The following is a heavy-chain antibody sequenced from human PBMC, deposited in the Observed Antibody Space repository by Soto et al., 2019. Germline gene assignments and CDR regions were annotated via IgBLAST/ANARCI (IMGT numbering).Heavy chain of an antibody. D-gene: IGHD2-2*02. V-gene: IGHV3-30-3*01. CDR1: GFTFSSYA. Sequence: RLSCAASGFTFSSYAMHWVRQAPGKGLEWVAVISYDGSNKYYADSVKGRFTISRDNSKNTLYLQMNSLRAEDTAVYYCVLGGIVVVQAAIQGYYYGMDVWGQGTTVTVSS. CDR3: VLGGIVVVQAAIQGYYYGMDV. CDR2: ISYDGSNK. J-gene: IGHJ6*02.